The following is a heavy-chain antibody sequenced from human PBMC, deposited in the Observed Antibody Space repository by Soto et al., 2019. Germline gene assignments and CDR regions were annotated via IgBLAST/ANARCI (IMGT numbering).Heavy chain of an antibody. Sequence: PSETLSVTCSVSGGSISSYYWSWIRKHRGKGLEWIGDIYYSGSTNYNPSLKSRVTISVDTSKNQFSLKLSSVTAADTAVYYCARAAAGTMFDPWGQGTLVTVSS. CDR2: IYYSGST. CDR3: ARAAAGTMFDP. CDR1: GGSISSYY. V-gene: IGHV4-59*01. D-gene: IGHD6-13*01. J-gene: IGHJ5*02.